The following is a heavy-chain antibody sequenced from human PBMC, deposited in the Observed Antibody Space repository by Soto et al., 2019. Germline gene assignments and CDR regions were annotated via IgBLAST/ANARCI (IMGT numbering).Heavy chain of an antibody. CDR2: INHSGST. J-gene: IGHJ5*02. CDR1: GGSFSGYY. V-gene: IGHV4-34*01. Sequence: SETLSLTCAIYGGSFSGYYWSWIRQPPGKGLEWIGEINHSGSTNYNPSLKSRVTISVDTSKNQFSLKLSSVTAADTAVYYCARVRHTGYSSSWNWFDPWGQGTLVTVSS. CDR3: ARVRHTGYSSSWNWFDP. D-gene: IGHD6-13*01.